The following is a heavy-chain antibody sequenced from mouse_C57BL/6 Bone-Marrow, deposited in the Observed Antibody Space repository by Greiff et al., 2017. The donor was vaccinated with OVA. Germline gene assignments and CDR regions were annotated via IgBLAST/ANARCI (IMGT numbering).Heavy chain of an antibody. D-gene: IGHD4-1*02. CDR3: ARTTGTLYYYAMDY. J-gene: IGHJ4*01. CDR1: GYTFTSYW. V-gene: IGHV1-50*01. Sequence: QVQLKQPGAELVKPGASVKLSCKASGYTFTSYWMQWVKQRPGQGLEWIGEIDPSDSYTNYNQKFKGKATLTVDTSSSTAYMQLSSLTSEDSAVYYCARTTGTLYYYAMDYWGQGTSVTVSS. CDR2: IDPSDSYT.